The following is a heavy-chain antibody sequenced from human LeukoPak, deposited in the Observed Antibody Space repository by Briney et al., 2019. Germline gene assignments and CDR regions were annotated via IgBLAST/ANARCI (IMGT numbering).Heavy chain of an antibody. V-gene: IGHV3-48*01. Sequence: GGSLRLSCAASGFTFTTYTLNWVRQAPGKGLEWVSYISSSGTTISYAQSVKGRFTITRDNAQNSLTLHMNTLRADDTAVYYCAKDGGTHFDHWGQGTLVTVSS. CDR1: GFTFTTYT. J-gene: IGHJ4*02. CDR2: ISSSGTTI. CDR3: AKDGGTHFDH. D-gene: IGHD1-26*01.